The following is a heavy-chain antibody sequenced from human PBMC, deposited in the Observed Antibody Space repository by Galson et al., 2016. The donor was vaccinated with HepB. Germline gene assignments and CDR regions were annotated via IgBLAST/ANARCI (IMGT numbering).Heavy chain of an antibody. CDR3: ARDSTVDTAMAWYYYMDV. J-gene: IGHJ6*03. D-gene: IGHD5-18*01. CDR2: IYSSGST. CDR1: GGSMSSGSHY. V-gene: IGHV4-61*02. Sequence: TLSLTCTVSGGSMSSGSHYWSWIRQPAGKGLEWIGRIYSSGSTNYNPSLKSRVTISVDMSKNQFSLKLSSVTAADTAVYYCARDSTVDTAMAWYYYMDVWGKGTTVTVSS.